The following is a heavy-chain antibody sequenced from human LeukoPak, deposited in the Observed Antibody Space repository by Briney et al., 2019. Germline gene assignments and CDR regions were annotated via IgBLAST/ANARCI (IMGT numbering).Heavy chain of an antibody. J-gene: IGHJ5*02. V-gene: IGHV4-39*07. D-gene: IGHD2-15*01. CDR3: AKDLGYCSGGSCTNNWFDP. Sequence: SETLSLTCTVSGGSISSSSYYWGWIRQPPGKGLEWIGSIYYSGSTYYNPSLKSRVTISVDTSKNQFSLKLSSVTAADTAVYYCAKDLGYCSGGSCTNNWFDPWGQGTLVTVSS. CDR2: IYYSGST. CDR1: GGSISSSSYY.